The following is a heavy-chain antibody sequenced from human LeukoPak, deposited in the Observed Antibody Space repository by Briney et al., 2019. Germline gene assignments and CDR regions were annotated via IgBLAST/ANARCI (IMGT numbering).Heavy chain of an antibody. J-gene: IGHJ4*02. Sequence: GGSLRLSCAASGFTFTNSWMAWVRQAPGKGLEWVANIKQDGSTKHYADSLKGRFTISRDNPKNSLYLQMNNLRADDTAVYYCTRETHGSLDYWGQGILVTVAS. CDR2: IKQDGSTK. CDR3: TRETHGSLDY. CDR1: GFTFTNSW. D-gene: IGHD1-26*01. V-gene: IGHV3-7*01.